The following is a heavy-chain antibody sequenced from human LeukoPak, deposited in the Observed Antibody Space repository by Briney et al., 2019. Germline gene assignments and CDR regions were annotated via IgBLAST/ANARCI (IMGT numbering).Heavy chain of an antibody. Sequence: SETLSLTCTVSGGSISSFYWSWIRQPPGKGLEWIGYIYYSGSTNYNPSLKSRVTISVDTSKNQFSLKLSSVTAADTAVYYCARRRQEYGMDVWGQGTTVTVSS. J-gene: IGHJ6*02. V-gene: IGHV4-59*01. CDR1: GGSISSFY. CDR2: IYYSGST. CDR3: ARRRQEYGMDV.